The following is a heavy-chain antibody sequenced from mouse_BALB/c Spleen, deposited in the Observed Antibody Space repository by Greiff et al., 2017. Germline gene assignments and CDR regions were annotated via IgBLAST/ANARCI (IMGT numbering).Heavy chain of an antibody. CDR3: ARSEYYGISLRGWFAY. CDR1: GFTFSSYT. D-gene: IGHD1-1*01. CDR2: ISSGGGNN. J-gene: IGHJ3*01. V-gene: IGHV5-9*03. Sequence: DVQLVESGGGLVKPGGSLTLSCAASGFTFSSYTLSWVRQTPEKRLEWVATISSGGGNNYYPDRVRGRFTISRDNTKKNLYLQIGSLRSEDTALYYCARSEYYGISLRGWFAYWGQGTLVTVSA.